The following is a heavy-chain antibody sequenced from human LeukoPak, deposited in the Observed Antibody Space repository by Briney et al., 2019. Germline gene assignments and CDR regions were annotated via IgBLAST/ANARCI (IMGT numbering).Heavy chain of an antibody. CDR2: INHSGST. D-gene: IGHD1-26*01. V-gene: IGHV4-34*01. CDR1: GGSFSGYY. CDR3: ARRGSYYDY. Sequence: SETLSLTCAVYGGSFSGYYWSWIRQPPGKGLEWIGEINHSGSTNYNPSLKSRVTISVDTSKNQFSLKLSSVTAADTAVYYCARRGSYYDYWGQGTQVTVSS. J-gene: IGHJ4*02.